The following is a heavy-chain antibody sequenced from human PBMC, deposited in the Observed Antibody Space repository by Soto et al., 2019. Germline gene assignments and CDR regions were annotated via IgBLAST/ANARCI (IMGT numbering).Heavy chain of an antibody. CDR3: ARDPIPPDFDILTGYSNWFDP. Sequence: EVQLVESGGGLVKPGGSLRLSCAASGFTFSSYSMNWVRQAPGKGLEWVSSISRSSSYIYYVDSVKGRFTISRDNAKNSLYLQMNSLRAEDTAVYYCARDPIPPDFDILTGYSNWFDPWGQGTLVTVSS. CDR1: GFTFSSYS. J-gene: IGHJ5*02. V-gene: IGHV3-21*01. CDR2: ISRSSSYI. D-gene: IGHD3-9*01.